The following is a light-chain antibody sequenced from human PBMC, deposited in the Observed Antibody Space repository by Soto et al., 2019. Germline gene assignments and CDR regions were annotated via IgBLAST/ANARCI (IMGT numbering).Light chain of an antibody. V-gene: IGKV3-20*01. J-gene: IGKJ2*01. CDR3: QQYGRSPYT. CDR1: QTFTNNY. Sequence: ELVLTQSPGTLSLSPGERAILSCRASQTFTNNYLAWYQQKPGQAPRLLIYGASSRATGIPDRFSGSGSGTDFTLIISGLEPEDSAVYYCQQYGRSPYTFGQGTKLEIK. CDR2: GAS.